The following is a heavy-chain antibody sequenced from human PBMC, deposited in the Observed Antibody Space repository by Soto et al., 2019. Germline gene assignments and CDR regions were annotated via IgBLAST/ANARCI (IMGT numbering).Heavy chain of an antibody. CDR1: GYTFTGYY. D-gene: IGHD2-2*01. V-gene: IGHV1-2*02. Sequence: ASVKVSCKASGYTFTGYYMHWVRQVPGQGLEWMGWINPNSGGTNYAQKFQGRVTMTRDTSISTAYMELSRLRSDDTAVYYCARDKVPAVKYNWFEPWGQATLVTVS. J-gene: IGHJ5*02. CDR2: INPNSGGT. CDR3: ARDKVPAVKYNWFEP.